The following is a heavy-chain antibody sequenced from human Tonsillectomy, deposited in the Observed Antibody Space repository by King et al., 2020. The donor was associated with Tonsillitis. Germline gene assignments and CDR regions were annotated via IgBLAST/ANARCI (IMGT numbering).Heavy chain of an antibody. D-gene: IGHD6-6*01. J-gene: IGHJ4*02. CDR2: ISYDGINK. V-gene: IGHV3-30-3*01. CDR1: GFTFSSYA. Sequence: VQLVESGGGVVQPGRSLRLSCAASGFTFSSYAMHWVRQAPGKGLEWVAGISYDGINKYYADSVKVRFTISRDNSKNTLYLQMNSLRAEDTAVYYCARDQGALYSSSPHYYFDYCGQGTLVTVSS. CDR3: ARDQGALYSSSPHYYFDY.